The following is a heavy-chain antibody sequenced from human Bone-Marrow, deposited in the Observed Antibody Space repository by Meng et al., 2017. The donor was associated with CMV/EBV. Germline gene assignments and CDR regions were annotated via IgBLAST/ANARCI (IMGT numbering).Heavy chain of an antibody. Sequence: SVKVSCKASGGTFSSYAISWVRQAPGQGLEWMGGIIPILGIANYAQKFQGRVTITADKSTSTAYMELRSLRSEETALYYCSRDGSGYVGDGWFDTWGQGTLVTVSS. J-gene: IGHJ5*02. D-gene: IGHD5-12*01. V-gene: IGHV1-69*10. CDR3: SRDGSGYVGDGWFDT. CDR1: GGTFSSYA. CDR2: IIPILGIA.